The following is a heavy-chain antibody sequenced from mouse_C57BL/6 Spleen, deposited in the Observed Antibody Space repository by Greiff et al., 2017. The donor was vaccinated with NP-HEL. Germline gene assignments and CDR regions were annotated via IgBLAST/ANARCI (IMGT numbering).Heavy chain of an antibody. J-gene: IGHJ4*01. CDR1: GYTFTDYE. Sequence: QVQLKQSGAELVRPGASVTLSCKASGYTFTDYEMHWVKQTPVHGLEWIGAIDPETGGTAYNQKFKGKAILTADKSSSTAYMELRSLTSADSAVYYCTRWGANWAYAMDYWGQRTSVTVSS. V-gene: IGHV1-15*01. CDR2: IDPETGGT. D-gene: IGHD4-1*01. CDR3: TRWGANWAYAMDY.